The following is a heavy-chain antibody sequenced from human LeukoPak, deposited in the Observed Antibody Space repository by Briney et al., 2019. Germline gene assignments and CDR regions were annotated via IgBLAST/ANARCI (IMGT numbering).Heavy chain of an antibody. J-gene: IGHJ6*02. D-gene: IGHD3-10*01. CDR1: RFSFSDSY. Sequence: NSGGSLRLSCAASRFSFSDSYMSWIRQAPGKGLEWVSYISSSGDYTAYADSVQGRFTISRDNSKNTLYLQMNSLRGEDTAVYYCAKNYDSGRGVPYGVDVWGQGTTVTVSS. V-gene: IGHV3-11*03. CDR2: ISSSGDYT. CDR3: AKNYDSGRGVPYGVDV.